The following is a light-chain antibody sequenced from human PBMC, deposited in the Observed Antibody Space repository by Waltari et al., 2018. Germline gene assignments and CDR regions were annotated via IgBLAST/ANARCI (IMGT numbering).Light chain of an antibody. Sequence: DIVMTQYPDSLGVSLGERATLNCKSSQSSLASPHNQNYLAWYQQKQGQRPKLLIYWGSARGSGVPDRFSGSGSRTDVTLTISSLQAEDVAVYYCQQYYTTPPTFGPGTRVDIK. J-gene: IGKJ3*01. CDR2: WGS. CDR1: QSSLASPHNQNY. V-gene: IGKV4-1*01. CDR3: QQYYTTPPT.